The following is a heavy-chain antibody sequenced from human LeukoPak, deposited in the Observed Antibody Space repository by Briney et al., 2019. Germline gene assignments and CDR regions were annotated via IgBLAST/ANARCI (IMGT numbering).Heavy chain of an antibody. CDR2: VHSSGYT. V-gene: IGHV4-59*01. Sequence: SETLSLTCSVSGGAISSDYWAWIRQPPGKGLEWIAYVHSSGYTSYSPSLKSRVTISIDTSKNQFSLKLNSVTAADTAVYYCAGYGSGSYHKAFDYWGQGTLVTVSS. CDR3: AGYGSGSYHKAFDY. J-gene: IGHJ4*02. CDR1: GGAISSDY. D-gene: IGHD3-10*01.